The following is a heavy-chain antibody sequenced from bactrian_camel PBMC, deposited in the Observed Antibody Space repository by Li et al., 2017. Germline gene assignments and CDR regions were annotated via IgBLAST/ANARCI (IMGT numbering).Heavy chain of an antibody. Sequence: VQLVESGGGLVQPGESLRVSCAASGFTFEDYCMGWVRQAPGEERVQVAVIDSLHMTSYADFVKGRFTISRDNAKNSLHLQLNSLKTEDTAMYYCASLYNRYWGPGTQVTVS. CDR3: ASLYNRY. V-gene: IGHV3S32*01. CDR1: GFTFEDYC. J-gene: IGHJ4*01. CDR2: IDSLHMT.